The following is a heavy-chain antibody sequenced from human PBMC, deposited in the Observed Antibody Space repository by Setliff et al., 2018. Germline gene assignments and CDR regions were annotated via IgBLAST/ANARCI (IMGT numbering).Heavy chain of an antibody. CDR3: AREGVDTRSSTDYRYYMDV. CDR2: TIPIFGTA. Sequence: ASVKVSCKASGGTFSNYGVSWVRQAPGQGLEWMGGTIPIFGTAHYAQKFQGRVTITADESTSTAYMELSSLTSDDTAVYYCAREGVDTRSSTDYRYYMDVWGKGTTVTVSS. D-gene: IGHD5-18*01. V-gene: IGHV1-69*13. J-gene: IGHJ6*03. CDR1: GGTFSNYG.